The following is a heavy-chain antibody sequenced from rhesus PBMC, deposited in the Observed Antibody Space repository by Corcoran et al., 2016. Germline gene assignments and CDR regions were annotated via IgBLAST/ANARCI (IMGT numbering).Heavy chain of an antibody. CDR3: ARDWHSGLDY. CDR1: GGSISSSY. CDR2: IYGSGSST. Sequence: QLQLQESGPGLVKPSETLAVTCAVSGGSISSSYWSWIRQAPGKGLETIGYIYGSGSSTSYHPSLKSRVTLSVDTSKNQLSLKLSSVTTADTAVCYCARDWHSGLDYWGQGVLVTVSS. D-gene: IGHD2-33*01. J-gene: IGHJ4*01. V-gene: IGHV4-169*02.